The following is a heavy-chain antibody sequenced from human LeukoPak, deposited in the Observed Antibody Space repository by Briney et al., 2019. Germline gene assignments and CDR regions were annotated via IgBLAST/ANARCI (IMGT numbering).Heavy chain of an antibody. CDR3: ARRFDS. CDR2: IGPGGDI. Sequence: GGSLRLSCAASGFSFTAYSMNWVRQAPGRGLEWISYIGPGGDIYYADSVAGRFTVSRDTAKNSLYLQMNGLRVEDTAVYYCARRFDSWGQGALVTVSS. V-gene: IGHV3-48*01. J-gene: IGHJ4*02. CDR1: GFSFTAYS.